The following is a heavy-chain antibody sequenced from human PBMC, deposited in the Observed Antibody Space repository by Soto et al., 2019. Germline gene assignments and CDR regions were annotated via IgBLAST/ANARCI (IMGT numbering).Heavy chain of an antibody. Sequence: ASVKVSCKASGYTFSSYAMHWVRQAPGQRLEWMGWINAGYGNTKSSQRFQDRVTISRDTSASTAYMELSSLRSEDTAVYYCARGVACSGGSCYSIITNYYYYYGMDVWGQGTTVTVSS. D-gene: IGHD2-15*01. CDR3: ARGVACSGGSCYSIITNYYYYYGMDV. J-gene: IGHJ6*02. CDR2: INAGYGNT. CDR1: GYTFSSYA. V-gene: IGHV1-3*01.